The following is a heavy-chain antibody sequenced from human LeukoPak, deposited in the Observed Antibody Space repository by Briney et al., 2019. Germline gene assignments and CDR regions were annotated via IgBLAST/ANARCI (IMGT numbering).Heavy chain of an antibody. Sequence: GESLKISCKGSGYSFTSYWIGWVRQMPGKGLEWMGIICPGDSDTRYSPSFQGQVTISADKSISTAYLQWGSLKASDTAMYYCAMSFNPRRDGYNSGAFDIWGQGTMVTVSS. CDR1: GYSFTSYW. V-gene: IGHV5-51*01. D-gene: IGHD5-24*01. J-gene: IGHJ3*02. CDR2: ICPGDSDT. CDR3: AMSFNPRRDGYNSGAFDI.